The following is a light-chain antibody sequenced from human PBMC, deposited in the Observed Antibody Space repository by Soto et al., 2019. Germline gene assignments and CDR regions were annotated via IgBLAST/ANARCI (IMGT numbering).Light chain of an antibody. CDR1: KNDIGSSDY. Sequence: LTQPASVSASPGQSITISCTGGKNDIGSSDYVSWYQQHPGKAPKLIIYGVSNRPSGTSDRFSGSKSGNTASLTISGLQADDEADYYCSSSTSSNTLVFGGGTKVTVL. V-gene: IGLV2-14*01. J-gene: IGLJ3*02. CDR2: GVS. CDR3: SSSTSSNTLV.